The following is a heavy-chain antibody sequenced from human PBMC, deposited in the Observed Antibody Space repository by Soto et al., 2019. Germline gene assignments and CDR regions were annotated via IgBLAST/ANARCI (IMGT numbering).Heavy chain of an antibody. CDR2: SRDKPQGYST. J-gene: IGHJ4*02. CDR1: GSTLIAHY. D-gene: IGHD3-22*01. V-gene: IGHV3-72*01. CDR3: VRATYFSDSSGYTRCLDY. Sequence: LRLYSAGSGSTLIAHYIDWARQAPGKGLYRVGRSRDKPQGYSTAYAASVKGRFTTSRDESKNSAYLQMNSLKTEDTAVYYCVRATYFSDSSGYTRCLDYWGQGTLVTVSS.